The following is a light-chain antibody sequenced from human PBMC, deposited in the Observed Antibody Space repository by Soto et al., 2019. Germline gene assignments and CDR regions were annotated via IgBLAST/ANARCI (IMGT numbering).Light chain of an antibody. Sequence: EIVLTQSPATLSLSPGERATLSCRASQTITTLAWYQRKPGQAPRLLIYGASTRATDIPATFTGSGSGTEFTLTISSLQSEDIAVYYCQQYNKWPQTFGQGTKVDIK. J-gene: IGKJ1*01. V-gene: IGKV3-15*01. CDR1: QTITT. CDR2: GAS. CDR3: QQYNKWPQT.